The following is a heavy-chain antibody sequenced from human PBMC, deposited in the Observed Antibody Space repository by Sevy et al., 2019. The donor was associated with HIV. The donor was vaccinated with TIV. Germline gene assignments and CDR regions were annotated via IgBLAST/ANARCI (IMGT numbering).Heavy chain of an antibody. J-gene: IGHJ4*02. D-gene: IGHD3-22*01. V-gene: IGHV3-11*06. CDR3: ARAGYYYDSSGYYGGDYFDY. CDR2: ISSSSSYT. CDR1: GFTFSDYY. Sequence: GGSLRLSCAASGFTFSDYYMSWIRQAPGKGLEWVSYISSSSSYTNYADSVKGRFTISRDNAKNSLYLQMNSLRAEDTAVYYCARAGYYYDSSGYYGGDYFDYWGQGTLVIVSS.